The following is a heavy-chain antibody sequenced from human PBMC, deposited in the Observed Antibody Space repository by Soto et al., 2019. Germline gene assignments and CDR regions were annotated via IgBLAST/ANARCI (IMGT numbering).Heavy chain of an antibody. CDR2: ISGSGGST. J-gene: IGHJ4*02. Sequence: GGSLRLSCAASGFTFSSYAMSWVRQAPGKGLEWVSAISGSGGSTYYADSVKGRFTISRDNSKNTLYLQMNSLRAEDTAVYYCAKTIVVPAATIHAFFDYWGQGTQVTVSS. CDR1: GFTFSSYA. CDR3: AKTIVVPAATIHAFFDY. D-gene: IGHD2-2*01. V-gene: IGHV3-23*01.